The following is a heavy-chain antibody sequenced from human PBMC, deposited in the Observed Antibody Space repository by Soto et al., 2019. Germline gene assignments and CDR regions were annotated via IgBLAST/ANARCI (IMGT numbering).Heavy chain of an antibody. CDR3: AAAGTGVDWFDP. Sequence: QITLKESGPTLVKPTQTLTLTCTFSGFSLSTSGVGVGWIRQPPGKALEWLALIYWDDDKRYSPSLKSRLTITKDTSKTQVVLTVTNMDPVDTATYYCAAAGTGVDWFDPWGQGTLVTVSS. CDR2: IYWDDDK. V-gene: IGHV2-5*02. J-gene: IGHJ5*02. CDR1: GFSLSTSGVG. D-gene: IGHD6-13*01.